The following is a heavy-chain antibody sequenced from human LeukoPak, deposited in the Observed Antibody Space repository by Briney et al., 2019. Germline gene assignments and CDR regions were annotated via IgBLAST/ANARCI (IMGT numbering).Heavy chain of an antibody. D-gene: IGHD3-16*02. J-gene: IGHJ4*02. V-gene: IGHV4-34*01. CDR1: GGSFSGYY. CDR2: IYHSGST. CDR3: ARAGGSYLHFDS. Sequence: PSETLSLTCAVYGGSFSGYYWSWIRQPPGKGLEWIGEIYHSGSTNYNPSLKSRVTISVDKSKNQFSLKLSSVTATDTAFYYCARAGGSYLHFDSWGQGSLVTVSS.